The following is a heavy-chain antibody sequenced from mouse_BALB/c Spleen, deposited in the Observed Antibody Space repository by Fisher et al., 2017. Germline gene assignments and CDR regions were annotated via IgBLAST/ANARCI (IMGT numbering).Heavy chain of an antibody. V-gene: IGHV1-84*02. CDR3: ARYYGNYYTMDY. J-gene: IGHJ4*01. Sequence: VKFKGKATLTVDTSSSTAYMQLSSLTSEDTAVYFCARYYGNYYTMDYWGQGTSVTVSS. D-gene: IGHD2-1*01.